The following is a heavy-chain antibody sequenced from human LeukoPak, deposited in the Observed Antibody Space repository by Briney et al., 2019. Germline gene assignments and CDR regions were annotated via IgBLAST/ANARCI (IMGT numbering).Heavy chain of an antibody. Sequence: PGGSLRLSCAASGFTFSSYSMNWVRQAPGKGLEWVSSISSSSSYIYYADSVKGRFTISRDNAKNSLYLQMNSLRAEDTAVYYCARDTPGGYSYGFLYWGQRTLVSVSS. CDR2: ISSSSSYI. V-gene: IGHV3-21*01. CDR3: ARDTPGGYSYGFLY. CDR1: GFTFSSYS. D-gene: IGHD5-18*01. J-gene: IGHJ4*02.